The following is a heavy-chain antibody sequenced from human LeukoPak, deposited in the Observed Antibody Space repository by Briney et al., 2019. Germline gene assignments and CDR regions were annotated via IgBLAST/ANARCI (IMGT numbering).Heavy chain of an antibody. D-gene: IGHD3-3*01. J-gene: IGHJ6*04. CDR3: AKDLGVARRDYYYYGMDV. CDR1: GFTFSSYG. V-gene: IGHV3-30*18. CDR2: ISYDGSNK. Sequence: PGRSLRLSCAASGFTFSSYGMHCVRQAPGKGLEWVAVISYDGSNKYYADSVKGRFTISRDNSKNTLYMQMNSLRAEDTAVYYCAKDLGVARRDYYYYGMDVWGKGTTVTVSS.